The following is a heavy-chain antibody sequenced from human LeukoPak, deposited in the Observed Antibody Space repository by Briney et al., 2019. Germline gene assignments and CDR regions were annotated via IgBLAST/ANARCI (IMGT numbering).Heavy chain of an antibody. CDR3: ARGLYYDSSGSPSFDY. V-gene: IGHV4-34*01. CDR1: GESFSGYY. J-gene: IGHJ4*02. Sequence: SETLSLICALYGESFSGYYWSWIRQPPGRALEGIGEINHSGSTNYNPSLKSRVTISVDTSKNQFSLKLSSVTAADTAVYYCARGLYYDSSGSPSFDYWGQGTLVTVSS. D-gene: IGHD3-22*01. CDR2: INHSGST.